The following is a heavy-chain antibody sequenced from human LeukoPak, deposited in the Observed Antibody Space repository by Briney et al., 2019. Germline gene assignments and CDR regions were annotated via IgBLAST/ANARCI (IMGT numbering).Heavy chain of an antibody. V-gene: IGHV3-23*01. Sequence: GGSLRLSCAASGFTFSSYAMSWVRQAPGKGLEWVSAISGSGGSTYYADSVKGRFTISRDNSKNTLYLQMNSLRAEDTAVYYCAKDFQGPIWFGELFGAFDIWGQGTMVTVSS. CDR1: GFTFSSYA. D-gene: IGHD3-10*01. CDR2: ISGSGGST. J-gene: IGHJ3*02. CDR3: AKDFQGPIWFGELFGAFDI.